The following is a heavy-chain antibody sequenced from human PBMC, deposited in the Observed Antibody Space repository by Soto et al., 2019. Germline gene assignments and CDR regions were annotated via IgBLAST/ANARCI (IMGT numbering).Heavy chain of an antibody. CDR2: ISSSSSYI. D-gene: IGHD3-3*01. Sequence: GGSLRLSCAASGFTFSSYSMNWVRQAPGKGLEWVSSISSSSSYIYYADSVKGRFTISRDNAKNSLYLQMNSLRAEDTAVYYCARDAGGRGALRLRMDVWGKGTTGTVAS. J-gene: IGHJ6*03. CDR3: ARDAGGRGALRLRMDV. V-gene: IGHV3-21*01. CDR1: GFTFSSYS.